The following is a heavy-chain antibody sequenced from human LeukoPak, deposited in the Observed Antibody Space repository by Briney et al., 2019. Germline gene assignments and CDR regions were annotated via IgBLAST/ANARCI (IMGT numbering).Heavy chain of an antibody. CDR1: GGSFSGYY. Sequence: SETLSLTCAVYGGSFSGYYWSWIRQPPGKGLEWIGEINHSGSTNYNPSLKSRVTISVDTSKNQFSLKLSSVSAADTAVYYCARTVPASALDYWGQGTLVTVSS. CDR2: INHSGST. J-gene: IGHJ4*02. CDR3: ARTVPASALDY. V-gene: IGHV4-34*01.